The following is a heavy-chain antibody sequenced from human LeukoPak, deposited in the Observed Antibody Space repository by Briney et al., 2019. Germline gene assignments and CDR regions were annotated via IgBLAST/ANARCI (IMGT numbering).Heavy chain of an antibody. CDR3: ARLKKSGSYAYFDY. J-gene: IGHJ4*02. D-gene: IGHD1-26*01. CDR2: INPNSGGT. CDR1: GYTFTGYY. V-gene: IGHV1-2*06. Sequence: ASVKVSCKASGYTFTGYYMHWVRQAPGQGLESMGRINPNSGGTNYAQKFQGRVTMTRDTSISTAYMELSRLRSDDTAVYYCARLKKSGSYAYFDYWGQGTLVTVSS.